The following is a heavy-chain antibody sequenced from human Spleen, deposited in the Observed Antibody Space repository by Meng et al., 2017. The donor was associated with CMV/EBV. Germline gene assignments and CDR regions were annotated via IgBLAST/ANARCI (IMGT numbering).Heavy chain of an antibody. J-gene: IGHJ4*02. CDR2: IYYCGST. Sequence: VREMHPGVGSPSRTLSLTLTRAGGSSGTRPYYWGCFRQPQGTWLGWNGRIYYCGSTYNNRSLKSRVTISVDTSKNQFSRKLSSVTAADTAVYDCARDLGDTVVTPVFGYWGQGTLVTVSS. V-gene: IGHV4-39*07. CDR1: GGSSGTRPYY. D-gene: IGHD4-23*01. CDR3: ARDLGDTVVTPVFGY.